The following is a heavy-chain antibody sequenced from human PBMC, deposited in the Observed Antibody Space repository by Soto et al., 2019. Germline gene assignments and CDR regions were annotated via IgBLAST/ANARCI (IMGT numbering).Heavy chain of an antibody. CDR3: TTFQYPASSGYYYGRIDY. CDR2: IKSKIDGGTT. J-gene: IGHJ4*02. CDR1: GFTFNSAW. V-gene: IGHV3-15*01. Sequence: GGSLRLSCAASGFTFNSAWMTWVRQAPGQGLEWVGRIKSKIDGGTTDYAAPVKGRFTISRDDSKNTLYLQTNSLKTEDTAVYYCTTFQYPASSGYYYGRIDYWGQGTMVTV. D-gene: IGHD3-22*01.